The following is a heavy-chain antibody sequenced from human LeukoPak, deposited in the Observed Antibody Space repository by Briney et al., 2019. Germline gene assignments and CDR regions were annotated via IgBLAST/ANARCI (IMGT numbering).Heavy chain of an antibody. CDR2: IRYDGSNK. CDR1: GLTFSNYD. Sequence: GGSLRLSCAASGLTFSNYDMNWVRQAPGKGLEWVAFIRYDGSNKYYADSVKGRFTISRDNSKNTLYLQMNSLRAEDTAVYYCAILSSSWSYWGQGTLVTVSS. V-gene: IGHV3-30*02. CDR3: AILSSSWSY. J-gene: IGHJ4*02. D-gene: IGHD6-13*01.